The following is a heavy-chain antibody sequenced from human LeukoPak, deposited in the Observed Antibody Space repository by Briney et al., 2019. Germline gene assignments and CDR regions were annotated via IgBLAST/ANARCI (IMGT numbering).Heavy chain of an antibody. V-gene: IGHV4-59*01. J-gene: IGHJ4*02. CDR3: ARDRNGWDSFDY. CDR2: IYYSGST. CDR1: GGSISSYY. Sequence: SETLSLTCTVSGGSISSYYWSWVRQPPGKGLEWVGYIYYSGSTNYNPSLKSRVTISVDTSKNQFSLKRSSVTAADTAVYYCARDRNGWDSFDYWGQGTLVTVSS. D-gene: IGHD6-19*01.